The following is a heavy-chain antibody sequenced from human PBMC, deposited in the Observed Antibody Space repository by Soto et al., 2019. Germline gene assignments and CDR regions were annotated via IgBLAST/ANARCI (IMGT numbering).Heavy chain of an antibody. CDR1: GYGFTTYG. CDR3: ARGRYGDY. CDR2: ISAHNGNT. D-gene: IGHD1-1*01. J-gene: IGHJ4*02. V-gene: IGHV1-18*01. Sequence: QVHLVQSGAEVKKPGASVKVSCKGSGYGFTTYGITWVRQAPGQGLEWMAWISAHNGNTNYAQKLQGRVTMTRDTSTSTAYMELRSLRSDDTAVYYWARGRYGDYWGQGALVTVSS.